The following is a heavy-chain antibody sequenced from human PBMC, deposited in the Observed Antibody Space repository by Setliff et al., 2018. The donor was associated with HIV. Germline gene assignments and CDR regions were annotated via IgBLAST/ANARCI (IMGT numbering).Heavy chain of an antibody. Sequence: SVKVSCKASGYTFTSYDINWVRQATGQGLEWMGWMNPNSGNTGYAQKFQGRVTMTRNTSISTAYMELSSLRSEDTAVYYCARVTMIVVGHYYYGMDVWGQGTTVTVSS. V-gene: IGHV1-8*02. CDR1: GYTFTSYD. D-gene: IGHD3-22*01. CDR3: ARVTMIVVGHYYYGMDV. CDR2: MNPNSGNT. J-gene: IGHJ6*02.